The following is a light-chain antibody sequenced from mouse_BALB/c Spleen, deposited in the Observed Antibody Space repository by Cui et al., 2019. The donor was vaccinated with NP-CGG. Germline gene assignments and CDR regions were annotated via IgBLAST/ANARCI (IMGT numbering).Light chain of an antibody. CDR3: ALCYNPHWV. CDR2: GTS. V-gene: IGLV2*02. Sequence: QAVVTQESALTTSPGETVILTCRSSTGAVTTSNYANWVQETPDYFFTGISGGTSKGTPGAAGRFSCSLIGEKAALTITAAQTEDDAMYFCALCYNPHWVFGGGTKLTVL. CDR1: TGAVTTSNY. J-gene: IGLJ1*01.